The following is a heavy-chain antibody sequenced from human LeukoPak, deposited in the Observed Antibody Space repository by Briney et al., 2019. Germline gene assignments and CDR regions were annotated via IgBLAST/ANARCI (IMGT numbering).Heavy chain of an antibody. CDR2: IHPNSGGT. Sequence: EASVKVSCTASGYTFTGYYMHWVRQAPGQGLEWMGWIHPNSGGTKYALRFQGRVTVTRDTSISTVYMELSRLRSDDTAVYYCARWGKYYYDSSGYYYWGQGTLVSVSS. V-gene: IGHV1-2*02. J-gene: IGHJ4*02. CDR3: ARWGKYYYDSSGYYY. CDR1: GYTFTGYY. D-gene: IGHD3-22*01.